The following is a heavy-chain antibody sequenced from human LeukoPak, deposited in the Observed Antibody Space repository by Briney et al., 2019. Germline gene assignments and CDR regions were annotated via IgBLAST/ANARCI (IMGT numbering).Heavy chain of an antibody. J-gene: IGHJ4*02. V-gene: IGHV4-34*01. D-gene: IGHD3-3*01. CDR2: INHSGST. Sequence: KPSETLSLTCAVYGGSFSGYYWSWIRQPPGKGLEWIGEINHSGSTNYNPSLKSRVTISVDTSKKQFSLKLSSVTAADTAVYYCARAGFYDFWSGYYPEFDYWGQGTLVTVSS. CDR1: GGSFSGYY. CDR3: ARAGFYDFWSGYYPEFDY.